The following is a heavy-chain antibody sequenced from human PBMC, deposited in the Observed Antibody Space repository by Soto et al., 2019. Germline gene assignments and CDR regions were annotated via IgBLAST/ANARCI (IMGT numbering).Heavy chain of an antibody. Sequence: ASVKVSCKASGYTFTGYYMHWVRQAPGQGLEWMGWINPNSGGTNYAQKFQGRVTMARDTSISTAYTELSRLRSDDTAVYYCARVRGIAVAGSCPPHGWFDPWGQGTLVTVSS. CDR2: INPNSGGT. D-gene: IGHD6-19*01. CDR3: ARVRGIAVAGSCPPHGWFDP. CDR1: GYTFTGYY. V-gene: IGHV1-2*02. J-gene: IGHJ5*02.